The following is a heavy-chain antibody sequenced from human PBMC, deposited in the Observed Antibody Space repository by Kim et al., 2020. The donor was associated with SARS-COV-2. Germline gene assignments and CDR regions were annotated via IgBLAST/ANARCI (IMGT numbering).Heavy chain of an antibody. J-gene: IGHJ4*02. Sequence: KSRVTISIDTSKNQFSLKLNSVTAADTAVYYCARHGGRFLEWFSFGYFDYWGQGTLVTVSS. CDR3: ARHGGRFLEWFSFGYFDY. D-gene: IGHD3-3*01. V-gene: IGHV4-59*08.